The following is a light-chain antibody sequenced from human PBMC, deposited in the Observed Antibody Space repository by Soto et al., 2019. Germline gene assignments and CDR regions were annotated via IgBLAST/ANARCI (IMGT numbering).Light chain of an antibody. CDR2: GAS. CDR1: QSVTSNF. CDR3: QQYGRSPLLYT. J-gene: IGKJ2*01. Sequence: ENVLTQSPGTLSLSPGERATLSCRASQSVTSNFLAWYQQKPGQATRLLIYGASTRAAGVPDRFSGSGSGTDFTLTITGLEHEDFAVYYCQQYGRSPLLYTFGQGTKL. V-gene: IGKV3-20*01.